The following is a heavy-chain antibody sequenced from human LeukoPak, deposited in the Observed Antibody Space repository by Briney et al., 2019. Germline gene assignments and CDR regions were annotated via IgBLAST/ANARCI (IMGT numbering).Heavy chain of an antibody. J-gene: IGHJ4*02. CDR1: GFTFSSYA. Sequence: GGSLRLSCAASGFTFSSYAMSWVRQAPGKGLEWVSVINHSGGTTYYVDSVKGRFTISRDSSKNTVYLQMNSLRAEDTVVYYCANNWNLDYWGQGTLVTVSS. CDR2: INHSGGTT. CDR3: ANNWNLDY. V-gene: IGHV3-23*01. D-gene: IGHD1-20*01.